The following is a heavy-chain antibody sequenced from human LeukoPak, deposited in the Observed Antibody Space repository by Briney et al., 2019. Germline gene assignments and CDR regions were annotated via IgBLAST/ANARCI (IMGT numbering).Heavy chain of an antibody. Sequence: AGTLRLSCAASGFTFSSYWMHWVRQAPGKGLEWVSRIKCNGSTNYADSVKGRFTISRDNAKNKLSLQLNSLRAEDTGVYYCARAPSEIGGYYPEYFRHWGQGTLVTVSS. D-gene: IGHD3-22*01. CDR2: IKCNGST. CDR3: ARAPSEIGGYYPEYFRH. J-gene: IGHJ1*01. CDR1: GFTFSSYW. V-gene: IGHV3-74*01.